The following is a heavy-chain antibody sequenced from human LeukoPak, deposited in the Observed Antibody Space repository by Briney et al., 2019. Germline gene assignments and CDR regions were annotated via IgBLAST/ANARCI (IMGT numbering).Heavy chain of an antibody. Sequence: ASAKVSCKASGYTFTSYGISWVRQAPGQGLEWMGWISAYNGNTNYAQKLQGRVTMTTDTSTSTAYMELRSLRSDDTAVYYCARDPAVAGTFDYWGQGTLVTVSS. CDR1: GYTFTSYG. J-gene: IGHJ4*02. CDR2: ISAYNGNT. CDR3: ARDPAVAGTFDY. V-gene: IGHV1-18*04. D-gene: IGHD6-19*01.